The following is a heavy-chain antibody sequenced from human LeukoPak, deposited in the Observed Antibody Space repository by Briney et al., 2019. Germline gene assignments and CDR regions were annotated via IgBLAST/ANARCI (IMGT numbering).Heavy chain of an antibody. Sequence: QPGGSLILSCAASGFTVSSNYMSWVRQAPGKGLEWVSVIYSGGSPYYADSVKGRFTISRDNSKNTLYLQMNSLRAEDTAVYYCARNYYGSGSYYPHFDYWGQGTLVTVSS. V-gene: IGHV3-53*01. J-gene: IGHJ4*02. CDR3: ARNYYGSGSYYPHFDY. CDR2: IYSGGSP. CDR1: GFTVSSNY. D-gene: IGHD3-10*01.